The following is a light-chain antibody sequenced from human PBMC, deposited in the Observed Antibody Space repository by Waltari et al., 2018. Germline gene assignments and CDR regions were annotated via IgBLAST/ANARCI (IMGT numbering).Light chain of an antibody. J-gene: IGKJ1*01. CDR3: HQYYTTPRT. CDR2: WAS. CDR1: QSVLYSSNNKNY. V-gene: IGKV4-1*01. Sequence: DIVMTQSPDSLAVSLGERVTISCKSSQSVLYSSNNKNYLAWYQHKPGQPPRLLLYWASTRASGAPDRFTGSGSGTDFTLTISSLQAEDVAVYYCHQYYTTPRTFGQGTKVEIK.